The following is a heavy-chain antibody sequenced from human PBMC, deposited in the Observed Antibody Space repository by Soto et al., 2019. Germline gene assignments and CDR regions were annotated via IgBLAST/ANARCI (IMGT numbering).Heavy chain of an antibody. D-gene: IGHD5-12*01. CDR1: GDSFNDYY. CDR3: ARESGGATATLDYYYFYMDV. V-gene: IGHV1-2*04. CDR2: INPNGGVT. J-gene: IGHJ6*03. Sequence: QVQLVQSGAEVRKPGASVTVSCRSSGDSFNDYYIHWVRQAPGQGFGWMGWINPNGGVTKYAQKCQGWVSMPRDTSVRTGYMQLSRLRSDDTAVYSCARESGGATATLDYYYFYMDVWGTGTTVTVSS.